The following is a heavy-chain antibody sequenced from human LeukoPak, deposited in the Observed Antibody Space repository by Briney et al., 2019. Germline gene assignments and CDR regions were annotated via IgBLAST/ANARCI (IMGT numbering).Heavy chain of an antibody. D-gene: IGHD3-3*01. J-gene: IGHJ5*02. CDR2: ITPKNGDT. V-gene: IGHV1-2*02. CDR3: AIYCVRNCLFGVNGFDT. Sequence: ASLKISCKASGYIFTDYHVHWVRQATGQGLEWMGWITPKNGDTKSTQKFQGRVHVTRDTSISTVYMELSALTSDDTAIYYCAIYCVRNCLFGVNGFDTWGQGNLVLVSS. CDR1: GYIFTDYH.